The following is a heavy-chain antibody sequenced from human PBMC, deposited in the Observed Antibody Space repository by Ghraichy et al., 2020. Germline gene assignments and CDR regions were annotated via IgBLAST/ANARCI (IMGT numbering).Heavy chain of an antibody. CDR1: GFTFSSYW. J-gene: IGHJ4*02. V-gene: IGHV3-7*01. Sequence: GSLRLSCAASGFTFSSYWMSWVRQAPGKGLEWVADIKQDGSEKYYVDSMKGRFTISRDNTKNSLSLQMNSLRAEDTAVYYCARLYCSGTSCHGVSDWGQGTLVTVSS. D-gene: IGHD2-2*01. CDR2: IKQDGSEK. CDR3: ARLYCSGTSCHGVSD.